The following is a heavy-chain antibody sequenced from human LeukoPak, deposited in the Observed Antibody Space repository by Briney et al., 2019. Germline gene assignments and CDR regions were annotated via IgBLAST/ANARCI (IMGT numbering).Heavy chain of an antibody. CDR1: GFTFRRYD. CDR2: VLYDERNK. V-gene: IGHV3-33*01. J-gene: IGHJ3*02. Sequence: GGSLRLSCAASGFTFRRYDMHWVPQAPRKGPEWVAVVLYDERNKDYVASVKGRFTISRDNSKNTLYLQMNSLRVEDTALYYCAREDSSGSFDIWGQGTMVTVSS. CDR3: AREDSSGSFDI. D-gene: IGHD3-22*01.